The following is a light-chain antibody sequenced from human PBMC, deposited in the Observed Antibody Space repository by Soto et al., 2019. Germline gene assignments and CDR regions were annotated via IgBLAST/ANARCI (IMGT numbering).Light chain of an antibody. CDR1: QSVSSTY. CDR3: QRRHNWPSLT. Sequence: EMGLTQSTENLYKYTGERATLSCRASQSVSSTYFAWYQQRPGQAPRLLIYDASKRATGIPTRFSGSGSGTDFTLTISSLEPEDSAIYYCQRRHNWPSLTFGGGTKVDI. J-gene: IGKJ4*01. CDR2: DAS. V-gene: IGKV3-11*01.